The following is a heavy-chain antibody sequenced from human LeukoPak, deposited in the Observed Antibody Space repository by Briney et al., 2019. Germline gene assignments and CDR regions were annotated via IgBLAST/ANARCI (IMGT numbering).Heavy chain of an antibody. CDR1: GGSISTSSFY. V-gene: IGHV4-39*01. J-gene: IGHJ5*02. CDR2: IFYTGTT. CDR3: ARGADSSGYQYNWFDP. D-gene: IGHD3-22*01. Sequence: PSETLSLTCTVSGGSISTSSFYWGWIRQPPGKGLEWIGTIFYTGTTYYNPSLESRITMSVDTSKNQFSLKLSSATAADTAVYYCARGADSSGYQYNWFDPWGQGTLVTVSS.